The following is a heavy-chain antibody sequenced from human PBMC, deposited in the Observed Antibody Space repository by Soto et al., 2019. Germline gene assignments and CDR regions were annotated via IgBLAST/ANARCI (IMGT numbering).Heavy chain of an antibody. CDR3: AKKRYSGYYYPYYFDY. Sequence: EVQLLESGGGLVQPGGSLRLSCAASGFTFSSYAMSWVRQAPGKGLEWVSAISGSGGSTYYADSVKGRFTISRDNSKNTLYLQMNSLRAEDTAVYYCAKKRYSGYYYPYYFDYWGQGTLVTVSS. CDR2: ISGSGGST. J-gene: IGHJ4*02. V-gene: IGHV3-23*01. CDR1: GFTFSSYA. D-gene: IGHD5-12*01.